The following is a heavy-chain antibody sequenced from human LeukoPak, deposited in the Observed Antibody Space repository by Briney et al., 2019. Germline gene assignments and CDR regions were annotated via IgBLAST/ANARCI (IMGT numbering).Heavy chain of an antibody. CDR1: GFTFSSYG. CDR2: ISYDGSNK. V-gene: IGHV3-30*18. D-gene: IGHD6-19*01. J-gene: IGHJ4*02. Sequence: GGSLRLSCAASGFTFSSYGMHWVRQAPGKGLEWVAVISYDGSNKYYADSVKGRFTISRDNSKNTLYLQMNSLRAEDTAVYYCAKDTLGYSSGWYYFDYWGQGTLVTVSS. CDR3: AKDTLGYSSGWYYFDY.